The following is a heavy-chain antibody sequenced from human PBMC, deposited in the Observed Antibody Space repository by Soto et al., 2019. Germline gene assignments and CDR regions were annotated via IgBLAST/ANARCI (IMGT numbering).Heavy chain of an antibody. Sequence: SETLSLTCTVSGGSISSSSYYWGWIRQPPGKGLEWIGSIYYSGSTYYNPSLKSRVTISVDTSKNQFSLKLSSVTAADTAVYYCARWGSVRGVIIDYWGQGTLVTVSS. D-gene: IGHD3-10*02. CDR3: ARWGSVRGVIIDY. J-gene: IGHJ4*02. CDR2: IYYSGST. CDR1: GGSISSSSYY. V-gene: IGHV4-39*01.